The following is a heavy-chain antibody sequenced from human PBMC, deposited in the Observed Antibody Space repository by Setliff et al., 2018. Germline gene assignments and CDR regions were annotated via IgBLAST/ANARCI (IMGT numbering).Heavy chain of an antibody. J-gene: IGHJ4*02. CDR1: GFTFTDYG. Sequence: ASVKVSCKSSGFTFTDYGITWVRQVPGQGLEWMGWINNYNFNTQYAQKFQGRVTVTTDTSTTTAYMELRSLRSDDTAVYYCSRGGVAAAGKKGVFEHWGQGTLVTVSS. CDR2: INNYNFNT. D-gene: IGHD6-13*01. V-gene: IGHV1-18*01. CDR3: SRGGVAAAGKKGVFEH.